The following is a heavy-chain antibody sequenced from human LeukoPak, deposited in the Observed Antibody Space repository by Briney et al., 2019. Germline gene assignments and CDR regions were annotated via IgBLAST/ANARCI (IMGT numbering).Heavy chain of an antibody. V-gene: IGHV4-4*07. Sequence: SETLSLTCTVSGGSISSYYWSWIRQPAGKGLEWIGRIYTSGSTNYNPSLKSRVTMSVDTSKNQFSLKLSSVTAADTAVYYCARQPKIAVARAFLDYWGQGTLATVSS. CDR2: IYTSGST. CDR1: GGSISSYY. D-gene: IGHD6-19*01. J-gene: IGHJ4*02. CDR3: ARQPKIAVARAFLDY.